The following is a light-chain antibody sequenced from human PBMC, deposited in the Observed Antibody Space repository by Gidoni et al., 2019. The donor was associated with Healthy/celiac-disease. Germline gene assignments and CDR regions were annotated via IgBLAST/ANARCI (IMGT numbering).Light chain of an antibody. CDR2: KAS. J-gene: IGKJ2*01. CDR3: QQYNSYPYT. CDR1: HSISSW. V-gene: IGKV1-5*03. Sequence: DIQMTQSPSTLSASVGDRVTITCRASHSISSWLAWYQQKPGKAPKLLIYKASSLESGVPSRFSGSGSGTEFTLTISSLQPDDFATYYCQQYNSYPYTCGQGTKLEIK.